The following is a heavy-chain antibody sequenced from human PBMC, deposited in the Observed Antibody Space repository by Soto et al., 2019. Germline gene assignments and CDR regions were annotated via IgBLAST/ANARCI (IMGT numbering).Heavy chain of an antibody. Sequence: PGGSLRLSCAASGFTFSDYYMSWIRQAPGKGLEWVSYISSSGSTKYYADSVKGRVTISRDNAKNSLYLQMNSLSAEDTAVYYCASGVKARYYYDSSGLSYWGQGTLVTVSS. CDR3: ASGVKARYYYDSSGLSY. J-gene: IGHJ4*02. CDR2: ISSSGSTK. D-gene: IGHD3-22*01. V-gene: IGHV3-11*01. CDR1: GFTFSDYY.